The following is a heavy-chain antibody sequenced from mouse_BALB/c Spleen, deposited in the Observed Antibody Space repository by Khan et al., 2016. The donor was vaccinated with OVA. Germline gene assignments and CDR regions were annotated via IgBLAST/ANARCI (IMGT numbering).Heavy chain of an antibody. Sequence: QVQLEESWAALARPGASVKMSFKASFSPFTSYPLHLLTESPGPVLSWIGYITPSHGYTNYNPTFQSQATLTTDKSSPTASLPLRSLTSDDSAVYNCVRDGAYHRNDGWFTDWGQGTLVTGSA. CDR1: FSPFTSYP. V-gene: IGHV1-4*01. J-gene: IGHJ3*01. D-gene: IGHD2-14*01. CDR3: VRDGAYHRNDGWFTD. CDR2: ITPSHGYT.